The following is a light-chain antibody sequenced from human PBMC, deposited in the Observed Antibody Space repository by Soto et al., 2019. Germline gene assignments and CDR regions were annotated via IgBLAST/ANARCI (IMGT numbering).Light chain of an antibody. CDR2: GAS. J-gene: IGKJ5*01. Sequence: EIVLTQSPGTQSLSPGETATLSCRASQHVGGNNLAWYHQKPGQTPRLLIYGASSRATGIPDRFSGSGSGTDFTLTISRLEPEDFAVYYCQQYDNSITFGQGTRLEIE. CDR1: QHVGGNN. V-gene: IGKV3-20*01. CDR3: QQYDNSIT.